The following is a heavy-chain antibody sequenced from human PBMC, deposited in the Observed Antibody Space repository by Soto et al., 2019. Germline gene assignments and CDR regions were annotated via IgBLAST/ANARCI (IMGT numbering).Heavy chain of an antibody. CDR2: IIPIFGTA. V-gene: IGHV1-69*13. CDR1: GGTFSSYS. D-gene: IGHD5-18*01. Sequence: SVNVSWKGSGGTFSSYSISWVRQAPGQGLECMGWIIPIFGTANYAQKFQGRVTITADESTSTAYMELSSLRSEDTAVYYCARDNRPGAMAFDAFDTWGQGAMVTVSS. J-gene: IGHJ3*02. CDR3: ARDNRPGAMAFDAFDT.